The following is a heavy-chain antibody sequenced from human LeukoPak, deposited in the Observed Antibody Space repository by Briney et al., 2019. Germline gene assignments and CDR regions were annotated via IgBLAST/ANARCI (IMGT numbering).Heavy chain of an antibody. J-gene: IGHJ3*02. CDR2: IRWNSGSI. CDR3: AKVTDIPREAFDI. CDR1: GFTFDDYA. D-gene: IGHD2-15*01. Sequence: GGSLRLSCAASGFTFDDYAMHWVRQAPGKGLEWVSCIRWNSGSIDYADSVKGRFTISRDNAKNSLYLQMNSLRAEDTAVYYCAKVTDIPREAFDIWGQGTVVTVSS. V-gene: IGHV3-9*01.